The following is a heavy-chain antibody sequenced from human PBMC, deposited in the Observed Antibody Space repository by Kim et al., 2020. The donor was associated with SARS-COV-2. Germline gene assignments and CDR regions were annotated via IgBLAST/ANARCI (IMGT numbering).Heavy chain of an antibody. CDR2: INSDDSST. V-gene: IGHV3-74*01. Sequence: GGSLRLSCAASGFTFSNYGMHWVRQAPGKGLVWVSRINSDDSSTSYADSVKGRFTISRDNAKNSLYLQMSSLRAEDTAVYYCAGGVGYSYRHIDVCGQG. CDR1: GFTFSNYG. D-gene: IGHD5-18*01. CDR3: AGGVGYSYRHIDV. J-gene: IGHJ6*02.